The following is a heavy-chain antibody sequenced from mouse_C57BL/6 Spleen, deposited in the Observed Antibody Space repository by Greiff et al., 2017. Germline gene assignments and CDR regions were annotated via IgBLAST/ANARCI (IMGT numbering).Heavy chain of an antibody. CDR1: GYTFTSYW. CDR2: IYPGSGST. J-gene: IGHJ3*01. V-gene: IGHV1-55*01. D-gene: IGHD2-4*01. Sequence: VQLQQPGAELVKPGASVKMSCKASGYTFTSYWITWVKQRPGQGLEWIGDIYPGSGSTNYNEKFKSKATLTVDTSSSTAYMQLSSLTSEDSAVYYCARDYGGVSWFAYWGQGTLVTVSA. CDR3: ARDYGGVSWFAY.